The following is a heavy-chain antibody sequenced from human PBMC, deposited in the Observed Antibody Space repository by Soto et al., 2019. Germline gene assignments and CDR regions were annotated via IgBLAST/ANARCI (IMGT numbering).Heavy chain of an antibody. CDR3: ERGVAGEVWGGDL. Sequence: QVRLVQSGADVKKPGSSVKVSCKVTGCTSTTYAINWVRQAPGQGLEWMGGISVIFGNTKYAQKFQGRVTMTADTSTNIAYMELRSLRSEDTAVYYCERGVAGEVWGGDLWGQGTTVTVSS. D-gene: IGHD2-21*01. J-gene: IGHJ4*02. V-gene: IGHV1-69*06. CDR2: ISVIFGNT. CDR1: GCTSTTYA.